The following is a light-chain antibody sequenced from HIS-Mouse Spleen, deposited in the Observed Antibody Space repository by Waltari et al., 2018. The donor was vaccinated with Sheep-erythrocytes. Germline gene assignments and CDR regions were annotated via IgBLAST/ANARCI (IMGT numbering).Light chain of an antibody. CDR2: EVS. V-gene: IGLV2-14*01. CDR1: SSDVGGYNY. J-gene: IGLJ3*02. Sequence: QSALTQPASMSGSPGQSITIPCTGTSSDVGGYNYVSWYQQHPGKAPKLMIYEVSNRPSGVSKRFSGSKSGNTASLTISGLQAEDEADYYCSSYTSSSTWVFGGGTKLTVL. CDR3: SSYTSSSTWV.